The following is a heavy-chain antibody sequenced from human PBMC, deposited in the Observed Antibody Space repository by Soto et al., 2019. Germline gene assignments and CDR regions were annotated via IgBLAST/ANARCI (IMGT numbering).Heavy chain of an antibody. Sequence: EVQLLESGGGLVQPGGSLRLSCAASGLTFSNYAMSWVRQAPGKGLEWVSGITSSGGSTYYTDSVKGRFTVSRDNSKNTLYLQMNSLRAEVTAVYYCVRYSNAWDLDYWGQGTLVTVSS. CDR3: VRYSNAWDLDY. J-gene: IGHJ4*02. D-gene: IGHD6-19*01. CDR1: GLTFSNYA. V-gene: IGHV3-23*01. CDR2: ITSSGGST.